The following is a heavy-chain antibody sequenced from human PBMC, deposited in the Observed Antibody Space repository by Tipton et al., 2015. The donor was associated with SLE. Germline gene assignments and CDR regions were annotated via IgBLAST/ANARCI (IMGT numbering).Heavy chain of an antibody. CDR3: ASGGGFSTSSSGGIDY. V-gene: IGHV4-61*02. CDR2: ISTSGST. D-gene: IGHD6-6*01. CDR1: GGSISSGSYY. Sequence: TLSLTCTVSGGSISSGSYYWTWFRQPAGKGLEWIGRISTSGSTNYNPSLKSRVAISVDTSKNQFSLKLNSVTAADTAVYYCASGGGFSTSSSGGIDYWGQGTLVTVSS. J-gene: IGHJ4*02.